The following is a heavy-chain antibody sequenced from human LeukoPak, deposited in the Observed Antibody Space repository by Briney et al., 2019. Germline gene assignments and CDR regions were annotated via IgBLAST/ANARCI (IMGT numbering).Heavy chain of an antibody. CDR1: GYSFTSYW. J-gene: IGHJ4*02. CDR2: IYPGDSDT. V-gene: IGHV5-51*01. D-gene: IGHD6-13*01. Sequence: GESLKISCKGSGYSFTSYWIGWVRQMPGKGLEWMGIIYPGDSDTRYSPSFQGQVTISADKSISTAYLQWSSLKASDTAMYYCARGEWSRAAAGQADGGLFDYWGQGTLVTVSS. CDR3: ARGEWSRAAAGQADGGLFDY.